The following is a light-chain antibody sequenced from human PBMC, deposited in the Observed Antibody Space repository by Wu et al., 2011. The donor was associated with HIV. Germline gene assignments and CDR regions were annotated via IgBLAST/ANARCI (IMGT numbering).Light chain of an antibody. Sequence: RATLSCRASQSVSSYLAWYQQKPGQAPRLLIYDASDRATGIPARFSGSGSGTDFTLTISSLQPEDVATYYCQKYNTAPWTFGQGTKVEMK. J-gene: IGKJ1*01. V-gene: IGKV3-11*01. CDR1: QSVSSY. CDR2: DAS. CDR3: QKYNTAPWT.